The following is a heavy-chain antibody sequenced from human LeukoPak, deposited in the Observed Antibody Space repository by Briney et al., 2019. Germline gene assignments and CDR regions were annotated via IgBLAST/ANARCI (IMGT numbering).Heavy chain of an antibody. CDR3: ARERGYFDTRDY. CDR2: VDSSGNT. J-gene: IGHJ4*02. Sequence: SETLSLTCSVSVVSMNGYYWSWLRQSAGNRLEWIGHVDSSGNTNYNPSLESRVTMSVDTSKKQFSLKLSSVTAADTAVYYCARERGYFDTRDYWGQGTLVTVSS. CDR1: VVSMNGYY. V-gene: IGHV4-4*07. D-gene: IGHD3-9*01.